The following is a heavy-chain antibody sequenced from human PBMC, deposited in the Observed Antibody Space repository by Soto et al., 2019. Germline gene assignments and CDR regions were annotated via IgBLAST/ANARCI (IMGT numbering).Heavy chain of an antibody. CDR1: GGSISSGGYS. V-gene: IGHV4-30-2*01. CDR3: ARESKGPYCSGGSCYSGDAFDI. CDR2: IYHSGST. Sequence: SETLSLTCAVSGGSISSGGYSWSWIRQPPGKGLEWIGYIYHSGSTYYNPSLKSRVTISVDRSKNQFSLKLSSVTAADTAVYYCARESKGPYCSGGSCYSGDAFDIWGQGTMVT. J-gene: IGHJ3*02. D-gene: IGHD2-15*01.